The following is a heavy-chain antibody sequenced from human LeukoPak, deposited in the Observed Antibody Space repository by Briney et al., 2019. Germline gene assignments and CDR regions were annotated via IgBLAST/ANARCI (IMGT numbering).Heavy chain of an antibody. D-gene: IGHD1-26*01. Sequence: SETLSLTCTVSGGSISSGSYYWSWIRQPAGKGLEWIGRIYTSGSTNYNPSLKSRVTISVDTSKNQFSLKLSSVTAADTAMYYCARGATTIIDYWGQGTLVTVSS. CDR1: GGSISSGSYY. J-gene: IGHJ4*02. CDR3: ARGATTIIDY. CDR2: IYTSGST. V-gene: IGHV4-61*02.